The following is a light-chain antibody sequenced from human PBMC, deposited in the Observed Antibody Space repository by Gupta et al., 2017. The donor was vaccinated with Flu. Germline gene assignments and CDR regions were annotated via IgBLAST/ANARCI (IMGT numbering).Light chain of an antibody. CDR1: SSYIGRDC. CDR3: AAWDDSLSGLWV. Sequence: SSYIGRDCVSWYQHLPGRAPKLLIDNDNQRPSGVPDRFSGSKSGTSASLAIRGLQSEDEAHYYCAAWDDSLSGLWVFGGGTQLTVL. CDR2: NDN. V-gene: IGLV1-44*01. J-gene: IGLJ3*02.